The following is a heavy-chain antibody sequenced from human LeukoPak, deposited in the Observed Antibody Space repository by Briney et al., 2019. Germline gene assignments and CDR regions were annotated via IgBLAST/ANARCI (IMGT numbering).Heavy chain of an antibody. D-gene: IGHD2-2*02. CDR3: ARGTTRYTTTYYFDY. CDR2: IYYSGDT. CDR1: GTSISNYY. J-gene: IGHJ4*02. V-gene: IGHV4-59*01. Sequence: SETLSLTCTVSGTSISNYYWSWIRQPPGKGLEWLGYIYYSGDTNYNPSLKSRVTMSVDTSKNQFSLKLSSLTAADTAVFYCARGTTRYTTTYYFDYWGQGTLVAVSS.